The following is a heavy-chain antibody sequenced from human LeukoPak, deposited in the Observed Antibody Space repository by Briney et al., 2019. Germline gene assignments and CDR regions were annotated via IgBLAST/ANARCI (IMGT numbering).Heavy chain of an antibody. CDR3: ARAPRYCSSTSCYKIDY. CDR2: ISPNGDT. Sequence: SETLSLTCSVSGASIGSHYYYWTWIRQPPGKGLEWVGFISPNGDTYYNPSLKSRVTISVDTSKNQFSLKLSSVTAADTAVYYCARAPRYCSSTSCYKIDYWGQGTLVTVSS. J-gene: IGHJ4*02. D-gene: IGHD2-2*02. V-gene: IGHV4-30-4*01. CDR1: GASIGSHYYY.